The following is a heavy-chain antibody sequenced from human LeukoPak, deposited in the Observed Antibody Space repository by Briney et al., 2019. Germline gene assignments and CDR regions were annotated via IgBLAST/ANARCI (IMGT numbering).Heavy chain of an antibody. D-gene: IGHD3-10*02. CDR3: ARDPGTDVLDI. Sequence: PGGSLRLSCAASGVTFSSYWWTWVRQTPGKGLEWVAYIKQDGSEKYYVDYVKGRFTISRDNAKNSLYLQMNSLRAEDTAVYYCARDPGTDVLDIWGQGTLVTVSS. J-gene: IGHJ4*02. CDR1: GVTFSSYW. V-gene: IGHV3-7*04. CDR2: IKQDGSEK.